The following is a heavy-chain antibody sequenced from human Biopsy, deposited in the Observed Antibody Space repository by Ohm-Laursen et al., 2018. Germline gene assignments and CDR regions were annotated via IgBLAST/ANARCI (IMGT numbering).Heavy chain of an antibody. CDR3: ALAAAQTVTHFDY. J-gene: IGHJ4*02. V-gene: IGHV3-23*01. CDR1: GFTFSNAW. CDR2: ISGNSDII. Sequence: GSLRLSCSASGFTFSNAWMNWVRQAPGKGLEWVSTISGNSDIIYDTDSVKGRFTISRDNSKNTLYLQMNSLRADDTAVYYCALAAAQTVTHFDYWGQGTLVTVSS. D-gene: IGHD4-17*01.